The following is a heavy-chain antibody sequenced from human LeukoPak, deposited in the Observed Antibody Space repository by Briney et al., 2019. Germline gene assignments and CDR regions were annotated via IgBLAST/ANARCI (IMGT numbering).Heavy chain of an antibody. Sequence: PGGSLRLSCAASGFTFSSYSMNWVRQAPGKGLEWVSAISGSGGSTYYADSVKGRFTISRDNSKNTLYLQMNSLRAEDTAVYYCAKEGSTVTTFISPFQHWGQGTLVTVSS. CDR1: GFTFSSYS. V-gene: IGHV3-23*01. CDR2: ISGSGGST. J-gene: IGHJ1*01. CDR3: AKEGSTVTTFISPFQH. D-gene: IGHD4-17*01.